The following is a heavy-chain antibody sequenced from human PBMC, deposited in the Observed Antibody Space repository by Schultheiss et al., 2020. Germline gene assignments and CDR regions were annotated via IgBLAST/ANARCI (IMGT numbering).Heavy chain of an antibody. CDR3: AKAGRRQASSGWDNGMRD. CDR2: INSDGSST. J-gene: IGHJ4*02. Sequence: GGSLRLSCAASGFTLSGFWMHWVRQAPGKGPEWVSRINSDGSSTSYADSVKGRFTISRDNAKNTLYLQMNSLRAEDTALYYCAKAGRRQASSGWDNGMRDLGQGTLVNVSS. D-gene: IGHD6-19*01. V-gene: IGHV3-74*01. CDR1: GFTLSGFW.